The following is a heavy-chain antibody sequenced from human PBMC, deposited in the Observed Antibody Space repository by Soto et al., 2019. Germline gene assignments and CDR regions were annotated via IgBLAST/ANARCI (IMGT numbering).Heavy chain of an antibody. V-gene: IGHV3-21*01. J-gene: IGHJ6*02. CDR2: ISGPSIYI. CDR3: ARGFRNGFNV. CDR1: GFTFSGYS. Sequence: EVQLVESGGGLVKPGGSLRLSCVASGFTFSGYSINWVRQXPXKGLEWVSYISGPSIYIYYADSVKGRFTISRDNAKSAXYXXXNSXRAXDTAVYYCARGFRNGFNVWGQGTTVSVSS. D-gene: IGHD2-8*01.